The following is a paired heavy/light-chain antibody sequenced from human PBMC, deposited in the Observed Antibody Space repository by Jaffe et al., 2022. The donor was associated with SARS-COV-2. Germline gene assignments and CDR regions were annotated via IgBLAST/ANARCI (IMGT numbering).Heavy chain of an antibody. Sequence: EVQLLESGGGLVQPGGSLRLSCAASGFSFSSYAMTWVRQAPGKGLEWVSVLSGSGANTYYADSVKGRFTISRDNSRNTLYLQMNSLRAEDTAVYYCAKGDGYNYSPFTYWGQGTLVTVSS. J-gene: IGHJ4*02. CDR1: GFSFSSYA. D-gene: IGHD5-12*01. CDR3: AKGDGYNYSPFTY. V-gene: IGHV3-23*01. CDR2: LSGSGANT.
Light chain of an antibody. CDR2: DAS. CDR3: QQYGGSRT. J-gene: IGKJ1*01. CDR1: QTVTSRY. Sequence: EIVLTQSPGTLSLSPGERATLSCRASQTVTSRYLAWYQQKPGQAPRLLIYDASSRATGIPDRFSGSGSGTDFTLTISRLEPEDFAVYYCQQYGGSRTFGQGTKVEIK. V-gene: IGKV3-20*01.